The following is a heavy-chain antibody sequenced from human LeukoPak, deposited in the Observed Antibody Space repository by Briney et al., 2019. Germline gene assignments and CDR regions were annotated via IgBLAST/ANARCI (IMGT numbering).Heavy chain of an antibody. CDR1: GFIVSSNY. CDR2: IYSGGNT. V-gene: IGHV3-66*01. D-gene: IGHD6-19*01. J-gene: IGHJ4*02. Sequence: PGGSLRLSCAASGFIVSSNYMSRVRQAPGKELEWVSIIYSGGNTYYADSVKGRFTISRDISKNTVSLQMNSLRAEDTAVYYCTRVRIEVAGWVPFDYWGQGTLVSVSS. CDR3: TRVRIEVAGWVPFDY.